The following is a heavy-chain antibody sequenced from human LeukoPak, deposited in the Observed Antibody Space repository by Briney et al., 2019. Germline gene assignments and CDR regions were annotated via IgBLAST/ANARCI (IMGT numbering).Heavy chain of an antibody. CDR3: ARRITRVVSYMDV. Sequence: GESLKISCKGSGYTFNSYWIGWVRQMPGKGLEWMGIIYPDDSDTRYSPSFQGQVTMSADKSISTAYLQWSSLKASDTAIYYCARRITRVVSYMDVWGKGTTVIVSS. J-gene: IGHJ6*03. CDR1: GYTFNSYW. CDR2: IYPDDSDT. V-gene: IGHV5-51*01. D-gene: IGHD2-15*01.